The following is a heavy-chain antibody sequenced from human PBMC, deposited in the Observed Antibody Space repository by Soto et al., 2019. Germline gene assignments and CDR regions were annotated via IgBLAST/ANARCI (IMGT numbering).Heavy chain of an antibody. CDR2: ITHNGRT. J-gene: IGHJ4*02. Sequence: QVQLQQWGAGLLKPAETLSLTCAVYGGSFSGYYWTWIRQTPGKGLEWIGEITHNGRTNYNPSLLGRVTISVDTSKNQFSRKLSSMTAADTAAYYCAGGIRVRVVVQGDAPDKYYLDSWGQGTLVTVSS. V-gene: IGHV4-34*01. CDR3: AGGIRVRVVVQGDAPDKYYLDS. D-gene: IGHD3-22*01. CDR1: GGSFSGYY.